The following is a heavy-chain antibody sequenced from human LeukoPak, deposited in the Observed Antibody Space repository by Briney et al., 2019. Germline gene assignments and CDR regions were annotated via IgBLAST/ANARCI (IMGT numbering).Heavy chain of an antibody. Sequence: PSETLSLTCAVYGGSFSGYYWSWIRQPPGKGLEWIGEINHSGSTNYNPSLKSRVTISVDTSKNQFSLKLSSVTAADTAVYYCARYGSGSYYRVYYYYYMDVWGKGTTVTVSS. CDR3: ARYGSGSYYRVYYYYYMDV. J-gene: IGHJ6*03. CDR1: GGSFSGYY. CDR2: INHSGST. D-gene: IGHD3-10*01. V-gene: IGHV4-34*01.